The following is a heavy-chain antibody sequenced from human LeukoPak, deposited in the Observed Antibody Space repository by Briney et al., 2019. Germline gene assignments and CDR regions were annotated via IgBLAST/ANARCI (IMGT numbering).Heavy chain of an antibody. Sequence: ASVKVSCKASGGTFSSYAISWVRQAPGQGLEWMGGIIPIFGTANYAQKFQGRVTITTDESTSTAYMELSSLRSEDTAVYYCARGAWPEQQLGTYYFDYWGQGTLVTVSS. J-gene: IGHJ4*02. V-gene: IGHV1-69*05. CDR3: ARGAWPEQQLGTYYFDY. CDR1: GGTFSSYA. D-gene: IGHD6-13*01. CDR2: IIPIFGTA.